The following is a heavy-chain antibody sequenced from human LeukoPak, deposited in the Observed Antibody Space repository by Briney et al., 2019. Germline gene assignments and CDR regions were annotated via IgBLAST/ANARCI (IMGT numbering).Heavy chain of an antibody. V-gene: IGHV3-30*02. Sequence: QPGGSLRLSXAASGFTFSSYGMHWVRQAPGKGLEWVAFIRYDGSNKYYADSVKGRFTISRDNSKNTLYLQMNSLRAEDTAVYYCAKDLRLEELSPSDYWGQGTLVTVSS. CDR3: AKDLRLEELSPSDY. CDR1: GFTFSSYG. J-gene: IGHJ4*02. D-gene: IGHD3-16*02. CDR2: IRYDGSNK.